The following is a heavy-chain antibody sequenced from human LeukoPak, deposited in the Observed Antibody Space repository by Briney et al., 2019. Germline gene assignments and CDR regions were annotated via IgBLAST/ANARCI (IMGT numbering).Heavy chain of an antibody. Sequence: GGSLRLSCAVSGFTFSSYAMSWVRQAPGKGLEWVSAISGSGGRAYYADSVRGRFTISRDNSKNTLYLQMNSLRVEDTAVYYCAKEGGETGTILGSFDYWGQGTLVTVSS. J-gene: IGHJ4*02. CDR2: ISGSGGRA. CDR1: GFTFSSYA. D-gene: IGHD1-7*01. CDR3: AKEGGETGTILGSFDY. V-gene: IGHV3-23*01.